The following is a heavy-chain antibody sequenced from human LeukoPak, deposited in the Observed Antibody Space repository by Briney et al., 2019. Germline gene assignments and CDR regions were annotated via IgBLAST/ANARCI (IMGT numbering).Heavy chain of an antibody. CDR3: ARHMIGSVIPIDD. CDR1: GYSFASYS. D-gene: IGHD3-22*01. Sequence: GESLKISCKGSGYSFASYSIGWVRQMPGKGLVWMGIIYPDGSDPRYSPSFQGQVTISADKSISTAYLQWSSLKASDTAMYYCARHMIGSVIPIDDWGQGTLVTVSS. J-gene: IGHJ4*02. CDR2: IYPDGSDP. V-gene: IGHV5-51*01.